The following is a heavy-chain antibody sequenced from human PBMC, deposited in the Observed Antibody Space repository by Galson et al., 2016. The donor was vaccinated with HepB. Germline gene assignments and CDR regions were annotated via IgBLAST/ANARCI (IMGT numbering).Heavy chain of an antibody. CDR2: INPNSGGT. CDR1: GYTLTDYY. CDR3: ARVFTMVRGVTNTFYYYGMDV. D-gene: IGHD3-10*01. Sequence: VKVSCKASGYTLTDYYIHWVRQAPGQGLEWMGWINPNSGGTSYAQKFQGRVTMTRDTSISTAYMELSGLKSDDTAVYYCARVFTMVRGVTNTFYYYGMDVWGQGTTVTVSS. V-gene: IGHV1-2*02. J-gene: IGHJ6*02.